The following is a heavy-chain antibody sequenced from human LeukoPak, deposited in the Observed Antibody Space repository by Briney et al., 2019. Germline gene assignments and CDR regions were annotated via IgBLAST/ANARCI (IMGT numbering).Heavy chain of an antibody. CDR2: IYYSGRT. CDR1: GVSISSSDYY. D-gene: IGHD5-18*01. CDR3: ARHRTAINRYGPYDAFDI. Sequence: ASETLSLICTVSGVSISSSDYYWGWIRQPPGKGLEWIGSIYYSGRTYYNPPLKSRVTISEDTSKNQFSLKLSSVTAADTAVYYCARHRTAINRYGPYDAFDIWGQGTMVTVSS. J-gene: IGHJ3*02. V-gene: IGHV4-39*01.